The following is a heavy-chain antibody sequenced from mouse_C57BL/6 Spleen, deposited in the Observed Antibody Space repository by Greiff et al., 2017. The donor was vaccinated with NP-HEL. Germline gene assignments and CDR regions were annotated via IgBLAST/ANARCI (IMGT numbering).Heavy chain of an antibody. D-gene: IGHD1-1*01. V-gene: IGHV1-80*01. J-gene: IGHJ4*01. CDR2: IYPGDGDT. CDR3: ARYYYGSSRYYAMDY. Sequence: QVQLKQSGAELVKPGASVKISCKASGYAFSSYWMNWVKQRPGKGLEWIGQIYPGDGDTNYNGKFKGKATLTADKSSSTAYMQLSSLTSEDSAVYFCARYYYGSSRYYAMDYWGQGTSVTVSS. CDR1: GYAFSSYW.